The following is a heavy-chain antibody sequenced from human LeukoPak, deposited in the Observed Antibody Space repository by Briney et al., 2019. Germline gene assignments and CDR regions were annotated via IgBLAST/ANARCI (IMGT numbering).Heavy chain of an antibody. CDR3: ARLWSGSYLDYFDY. Sequence: SETLSLTCTVSGGSISSYYWSWIRQPPGKGLEWIGYIYYSGSTNYNPSLKSRVTISVDTSKNQFSLKLSSVTAADTAVYYCARLWSGSYLDYFDYWGQGTLVTVSS. CDR2: IYYSGST. D-gene: IGHD1-26*01. CDR1: GGSISSYY. V-gene: IGHV4-59*08. J-gene: IGHJ4*02.